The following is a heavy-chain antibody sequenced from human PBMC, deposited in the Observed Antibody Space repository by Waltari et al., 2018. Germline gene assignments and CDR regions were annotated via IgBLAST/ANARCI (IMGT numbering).Heavy chain of an antibody. D-gene: IGHD6-19*01. CDR2: FYYSGNT. V-gene: IGHV4-39*07. J-gene: IGHJ4*02. Sequence: QLQLQESGPGLVQPSETLSLTCTVSGCSISSSSYYWGWNRQPPGKVLEWIGGFYYSGNTYYNPSRKIRVTIAVDTSKNQFSLKLSSVTAADTAVYYCARDFSPSYSSGWPYFDYWGQGTLVTVSS. CDR3: ARDFSPSYSSGWPYFDY. CDR1: GCSISSSSYY.